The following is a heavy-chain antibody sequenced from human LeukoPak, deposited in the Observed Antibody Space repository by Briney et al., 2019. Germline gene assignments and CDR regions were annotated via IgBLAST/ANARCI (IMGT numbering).Heavy chain of an antibody. CDR1: GFTFGNAW. J-gene: IGHJ3*02. V-gene: IGHV3-15*01. Sequence: GGSLRLSCAASGFTFGNAWMSWVRQAPGKGLEWVGRIKSKTDGGTTDYAAPVKGRFTISRDDSKNTLYLQMNSLKTEDTAVYYCTTDRAGDAFDIWGQGTMVTVSS. CDR3: TTDRAGDAFDI. CDR2: IKSKTDGGTT.